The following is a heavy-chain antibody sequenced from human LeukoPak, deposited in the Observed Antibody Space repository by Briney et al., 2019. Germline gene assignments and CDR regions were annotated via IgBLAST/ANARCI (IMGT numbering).Heavy chain of an antibody. CDR2: ISGSGGST. Sequence: GGSLRLSCAASGFTFSNSALSWVRQAPGKGLEWVSDISGSGGSTYYADSVKGRFTVSRDNSKNTLYLQMNSLRAEDTAVYYCAKRIQSAMATGYWGQGTLVTVSS. V-gene: IGHV3-23*01. D-gene: IGHD5-18*01. CDR3: AKRIQSAMATGY. J-gene: IGHJ4*02. CDR1: GFTFSNSA.